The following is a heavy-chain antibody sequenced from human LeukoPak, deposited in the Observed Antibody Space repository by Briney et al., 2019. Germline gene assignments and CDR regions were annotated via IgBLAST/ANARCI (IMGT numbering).Heavy chain of an antibody. CDR1: GFTFSNAW. D-gene: IGHD3-3*01. V-gene: IGHV3-53*01. Sequence: GGSLRLSCAASGFTFSNAWMSWVRQAPGKGLEWVSVIYSGGSTYYADSVSGRFTISRDDSKNTVSLQMNSLRAEDTAVYYCASGRDFGVVFDHWGQGTLVTVSS. CDR2: IYSGGST. J-gene: IGHJ4*02. CDR3: ASGRDFGVVFDH.